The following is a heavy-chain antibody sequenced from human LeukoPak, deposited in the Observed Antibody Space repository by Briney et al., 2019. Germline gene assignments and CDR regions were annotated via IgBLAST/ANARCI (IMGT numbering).Heavy chain of an antibody. CDR2: LYIGGST. V-gene: IGHV3-53*01. J-gene: IGHJ4*02. CDR3: ARGYCSSTNCPWNFDY. D-gene: IGHD2-2*01. CDR1: GFTVSSNY. Sequence: PGGSLRLSCAASGFTVSSNYTTWVRQAPGKGLEWVSFLYIGGSTYYTDSVKGRFTISRDDSKNTLYLQMNSLRAEDTAVYYCARGYCSSTNCPWNFDYWGQGTLVTVSS.